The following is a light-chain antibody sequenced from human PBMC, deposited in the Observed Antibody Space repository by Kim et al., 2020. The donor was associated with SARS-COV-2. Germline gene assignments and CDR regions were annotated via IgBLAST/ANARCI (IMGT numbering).Light chain of an antibody. CDR1: QDIRND. J-gene: IGKJ5*01. CDR3: LQHNTYPIT. Sequence: DIQMTQSPSSLSASVGDRVTITCRASQDIRNDLGWYQQNPGRAPKRLIYGASSLQSGVPSRFSGSGSGTEFTLTISSVQPEDFATYFCLQHNTYPITFGQWTRLEIK. CDR2: GAS. V-gene: IGKV1-17*01.